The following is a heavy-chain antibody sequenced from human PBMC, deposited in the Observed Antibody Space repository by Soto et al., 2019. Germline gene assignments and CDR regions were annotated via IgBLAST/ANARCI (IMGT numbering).Heavy chain of an antibody. J-gene: IGHJ4*02. CDR2: ISSSSSYI. D-gene: IGHD6-19*01. CDR1: GFTFSSYS. CDR3: ARYSVLAVAGTLLFDY. Sequence: PGGSLRLSCAASGFTFSSYSMNWVRQAPGKGLEWVSSISSSSSYIYYADSVKGRFTISRDNAKNSLYLQMNSLRAEDTAVYYCARYSVLAVAGTLLFDYWGQGTLVTVSS. V-gene: IGHV3-21*04.